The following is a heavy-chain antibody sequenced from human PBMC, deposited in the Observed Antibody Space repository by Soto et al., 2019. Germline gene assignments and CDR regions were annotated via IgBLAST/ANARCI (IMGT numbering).Heavy chain of an antibody. Sequence: EVQLVESGGGLVRPGGSLRLSCAGPGFIFSSYSMSWVRQAPGKGLDGVSYISSSSSAIYYSDSVKGRFTISRDNAKNSMYLQMNSLEAEETAVYYCARMDIVVVPAGDYWGQGTLVTVSS. D-gene: IGHD2-2*03. CDR1: GFIFSSYS. CDR3: ARMDIVVVPAGDY. V-gene: IGHV3-48*01. CDR2: ISSSSSAI. J-gene: IGHJ4*02.